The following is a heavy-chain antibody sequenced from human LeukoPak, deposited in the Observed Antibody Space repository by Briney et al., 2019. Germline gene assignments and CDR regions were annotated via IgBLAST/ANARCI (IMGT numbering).Heavy chain of an antibody. D-gene: IGHD1-26*01. Sequence: QPGGSLRLSCAAFGFTFSSYGMHWVRQAPGKGLEWVSYISSSSSTIYYADSVKGRFTISRDNAKNSLYLQMNSLRAEDTAVYYCARAKSGSYFDYWGQGTLVTVS. CDR1: GFTFSSYG. V-gene: IGHV3-48*04. CDR3: ARAKSGSYFDY. J-gene: IGHJ4*02. CDR2: ISSSSSTI.